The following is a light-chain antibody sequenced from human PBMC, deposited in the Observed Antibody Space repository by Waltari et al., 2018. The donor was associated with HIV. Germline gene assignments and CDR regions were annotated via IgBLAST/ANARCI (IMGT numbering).Light chain of an antibody. Sequence: AIRMTQSPSSFSASTGDRVTITCRASQAISTLLTWYQQKPGKAPKVLIYSASTLPSGGPSRFNGSGSGTDFTLTISYLQSEDFATYYCQHYYSYPPWTFGQGTKVDIK. CDR3: QHYYSYPPWT. CDR2: SAS. CDR1: QAISTL. J-gene: IGKJ1*01. V-gene: IGKV1-8*01.